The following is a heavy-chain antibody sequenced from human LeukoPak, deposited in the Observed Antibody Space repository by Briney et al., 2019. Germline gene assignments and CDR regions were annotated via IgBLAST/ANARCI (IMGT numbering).Heavy chain of an antibody. D-gene: IGHD4-4*01. V-gene: IGHV3-48*02. CDR2: ISSSSSTI. J-gene: IGHJ4*02. Sequence: GGSLRLSCAASGFTFSSYSMTWVRQAPGKGLEWVSYISSSSSTIYYADSVKGRFTISRDNAKNSLYLHMNSLRDEDTAVYYCARGRSNYRYYFDYWGQGTLVTVSS. CDR3: ARGRSNYRYYFDY. CDR1: GFTFSSYS.